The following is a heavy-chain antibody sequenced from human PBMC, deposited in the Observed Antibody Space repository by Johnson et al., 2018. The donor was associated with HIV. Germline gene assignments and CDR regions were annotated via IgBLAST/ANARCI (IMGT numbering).Heavy chain of an antibody. CDR2: ISSDGNNK. V-gene: IGHV3-30*18. J-gene: IGHJ3*02. CDR3: AKDRSGYSGFPQSGVDAFDI. Sequence: VQLVESGGGVVQPGRSLRLSCVGSGFTFSSFGMHWVRQAPGKGLEWVALISSDGNNKYYVDSVKGRFTISRDNSKNTLYLQMSSLRAEDTAVYYCAKDRSGYSGFPQSGVDAFDIWGQGTMVTVSS. D-gene: IGHD5-12*01. CDR1: GFTFSSFG.